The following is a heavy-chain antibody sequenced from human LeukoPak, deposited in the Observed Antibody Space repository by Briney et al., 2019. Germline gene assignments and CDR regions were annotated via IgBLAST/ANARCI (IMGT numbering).Heavy chain of an antibody. CDR3: ARRAPYSYEWSTLDY. CDR1: GGSISSYY. CDR2: IYYSGST. J-gene: IGHJ4*02. D-gene: IGHD5-18*01. Sequence: TSETRSLTCTVSGGSISSYYWSWIRQPPGKGLEWIGYIYYSGSTNYNPSLKSRVTISVDTSKNQFSLKLSSVTAADTAVYYCARRAPYSYEWSTLDYWGQGTLVTVSS. V-gene: IGHV4-59*08.